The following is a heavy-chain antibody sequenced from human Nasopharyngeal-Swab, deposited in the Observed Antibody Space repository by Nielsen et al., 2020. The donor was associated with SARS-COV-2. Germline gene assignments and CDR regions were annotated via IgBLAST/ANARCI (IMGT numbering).Heavy chain of an antibody. Sequence: SVKVSCKASGGTFSSYAIGWVRQAPGQGLEWMGGIIPIFGTANYAQKFQGRVTITADKSTSTAYMELSSLRSEDTAVYYCARNPVDYDYVWGSYRYRTFDYWGQGTLVTVSS. CDR3: ARNPVDYDYVWGSYRYRTFDY. CDR1: GGTFSSYA. CDR2: IIPIFGTA. J-gene: IGHJ4*02. D-gene: IGHD3-16*02. V-gene: IGHV1-69*06.